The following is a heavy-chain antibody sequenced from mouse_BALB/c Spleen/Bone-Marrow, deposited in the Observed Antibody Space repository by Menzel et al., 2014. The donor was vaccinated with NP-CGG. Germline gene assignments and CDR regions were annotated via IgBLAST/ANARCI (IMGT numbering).Heavy chain of an antibody. J-gene: IGHJ4*01. Sequence: VQLQQSGPELVKPGASVKMSCKASGYTFTDYVISWVKQRTGQGLEWIGEIYPGSGSTYYNEKFKGKATLTADKSSNAAYMQRSSLTSEDSAVYFCASRGEVRRHYYAMDYWGQGTSVTVSS. CDR2: IYPGSGST. V-gene: IGHV1-77*01. CDR3: ASRGEVRRHYYAMDY. CDR1: GYTFTDYV. D-gene: IGHD2-14*01.